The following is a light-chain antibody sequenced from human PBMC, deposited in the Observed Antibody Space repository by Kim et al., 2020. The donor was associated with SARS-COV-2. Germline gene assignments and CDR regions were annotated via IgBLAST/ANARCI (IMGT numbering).Light chain of an antibody. CDR2: AAS. Sequence: SVGDRVTITCRASQSIISYLNWYQQKPGKAPKLLICAASSLQSGVPSRFSGSGSGTDFTLTISSLQPEDFATYYCQQSYSTPRLTFGGGTKVDIK. CDR3: QQSYSTPRLT. CDR1: QSIISY. V-gene: IGKV1-39*01. J-gene: IGKJ4*01.